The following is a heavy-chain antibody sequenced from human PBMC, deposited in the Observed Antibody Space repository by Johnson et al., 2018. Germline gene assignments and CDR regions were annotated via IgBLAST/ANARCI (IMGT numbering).Heavy chain of an antibody. CDR3: AREAEYSVEYFQY. D-gene: IGHD5/OR15-5a*01. J-gene: IGHJ1*01. V-gene: IGHV3-33*01. CDR1: GFTFSSYG. CDR2: IWYDGRDT. Sequence: QVQLVQSGGGVVQPGRSIRLSCAPSGFTFSSYGMHWVRQAPGTGLEWVAGIWYDGRDTDHAASVKGRFTISRDNSKNTLYLQMNSLRGEDTAVYYCAREAEYSVEYFQYWGQGTLVTVSS.